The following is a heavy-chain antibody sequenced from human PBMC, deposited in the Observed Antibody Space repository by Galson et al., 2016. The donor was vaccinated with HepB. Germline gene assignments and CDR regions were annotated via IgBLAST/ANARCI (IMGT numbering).Heavy chain of an antibody. CDR3: ARGGVAAASTLPDK. D-gene: IGHD6-13*01. J-gene: IGHJ4*02. CDR2: ITANNGNT. V-gene: IGHV1-18*01. CDR1: GYTFTSYG. Sequence: SVKVSCTASGYTFTSYGISWVRQAPGQGLEWVGWITANNGNTNYAQTLKGRFTITRDKSTNTAYLELRSLRSEDTAVYYCARGGVAAASTLPDKWGQGTLVTVSS.